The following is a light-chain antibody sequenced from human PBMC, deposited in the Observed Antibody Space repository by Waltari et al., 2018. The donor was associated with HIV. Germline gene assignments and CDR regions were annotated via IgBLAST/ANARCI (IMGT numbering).Light chain of an antibody. CDR1: TGPVTSDHP. CDR2: DAT. Sequence: QTVVTQEPSLTVSPGGTVTLTCGSTTGPVTSDHPPYWFQQKPGQAPRTLVYDATDKHSWTPARFSPSFLGGKAALTLTAAQPEDEADYYCLLSYGSVRLFGGGTRLTV. J-gene: IGLJ2*01. V-gene: IGLV7-46*01. CDR3: LLSYGSVRL.